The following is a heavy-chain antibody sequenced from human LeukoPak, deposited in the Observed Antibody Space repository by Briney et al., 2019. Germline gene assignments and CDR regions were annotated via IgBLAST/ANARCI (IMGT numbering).Heavy chain of an antibody. D-gene: IGHD3-3*01. V-gene: IGHV3-30*02. CDR3: AKEPPNYDFWSGYFPGDS. J-gene: IGHJ4*02. CDR2: IRYDGSNK. CDR1: GFTFSSYG. Sequence: PGGSLRLSCAASGFTFSSYGMHWVRQAPGKGLEWVAFIRYDGSNKYYADSVKGRFTISRDNSKNTLYLQMNSLRAEDTAVYYCAKEPPNYDFWSGYFPGDSWGQGTLVTVSS.